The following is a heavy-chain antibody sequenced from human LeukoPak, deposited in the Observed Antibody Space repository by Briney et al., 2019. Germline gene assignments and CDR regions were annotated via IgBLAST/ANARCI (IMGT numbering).Heavy chain of an antibody. V-gene: IGHV4-39*01. Sequence: TSETLSLTCTVSGGSISSSSYHWGWIRQPPGKGLVWIGSIYYSGSTYYNPSLKSRVTISVDTSKNQFSLKLSSVTAADTAVYYCASTYYYDSSGYYVLGYWGQGTLVTVSS. D-gene: IGHD3-22*01. J-gene: IGHJ4*02. CDR2: IYYSGST. CDR1: GGSISSSSYH. CDR3: ASTYYYDSSGYYVLGY.